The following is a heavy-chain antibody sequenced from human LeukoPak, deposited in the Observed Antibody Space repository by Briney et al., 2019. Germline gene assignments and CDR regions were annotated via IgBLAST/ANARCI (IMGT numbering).Heavy chain of an antibody. J-gene: IGHJ4*02. V-gene: IGHV1-2*04. D-gene: IGHD3-9*01. CDR1: GYTFTGYY. Sequence: ASVKVSCKASGYTFTGYYMHWVRQAPGQGLEWMGWINPNSGGTNYAQKFQGWVTMTRDTSISTAYMELSRLRSDDTAVYYCARNQDFDWSPFDYWGQGTLVTVSS. CDR3: ARNQDFDWSPFDY. CDR2: INPNSGGT.